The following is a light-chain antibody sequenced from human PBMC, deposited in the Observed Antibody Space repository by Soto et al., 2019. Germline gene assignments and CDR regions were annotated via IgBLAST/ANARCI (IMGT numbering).Light chain of an antibody. V-gene: IGKV1-39*01. CDR3: QQSYGSPGA. J-gene: IGKJ1*01. Sequence: DIHLTQSPSSLSASVGDSVTITCRSSQTINKYLNWYQHRPGKAPKLLIYAASSLQTGVPTRFSGARAGTFFPLTISNLQLEDVASYYCQQSYGSPGAFGRGTKVEI. CDR1: QTINKY. CDR2: AAS.